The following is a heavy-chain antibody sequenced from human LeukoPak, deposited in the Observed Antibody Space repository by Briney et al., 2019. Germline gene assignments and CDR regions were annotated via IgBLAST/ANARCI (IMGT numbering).Heavy chain of an antibody. CDR1: GGSFSGYY. V-gene: IGHV4-34*01. CDR3: ARWVVPADIDY. Sequence: SETLSLTCAVYGGSFSGYYWSWIRQPPGKGLEWIGEINHSGSTNYNPSLKSRVTISVDTSKNRFSLKLSSVTAADTAVYYCARWVVPADIDYWGQGNLVTVSS. J-gene: IGHJ4*02. CDR2: INHSGST. D-gene: IGHD2-2*02.